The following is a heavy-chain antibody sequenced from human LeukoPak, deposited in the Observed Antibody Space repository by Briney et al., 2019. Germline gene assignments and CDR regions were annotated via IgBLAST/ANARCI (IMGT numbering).Heavy chain of an antibody. V-gene: IGHV1-18*01. CDR3: ARGGAYSRQPLQ. D-gene: IGHD6-13*01. J-gene: IGHJ4*02. CDR2: ISSYNDNT. CDR1: GCTFRNYG. Sequence: ASVTVSCKASGCTFRNYGISWLRQATAQGLAWMGWISSYNDNTNYAQKLQGRVTMTTDTSTSTAYMELTSLRSDDTAVYYCARGGAYSRQPLQWGQGTLVTVSS.